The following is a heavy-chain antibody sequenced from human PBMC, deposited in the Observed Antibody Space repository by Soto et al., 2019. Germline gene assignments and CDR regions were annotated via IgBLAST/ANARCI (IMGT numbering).Heavy chain of an antibody. Sequence: ASVKVSCKASGYTFTGYYMHWVRQAPGQGLEWMGWINPNSGGTNYAQKFQGWVTVTRDTSISTAYMELSRLRSDDTAVYYCARDRRYSGYDPEEDYYYYMDVWGKGTTVTVSS. D-gene: IGHD5-12*01. J-gene: IGHJ6*03. CDR3: ARDRRYSGYDPEEDYYYYMDV. CDR2: INPNSGGT. V-gene: IGHV1-2*04. CDR1: GYTFTGYY.